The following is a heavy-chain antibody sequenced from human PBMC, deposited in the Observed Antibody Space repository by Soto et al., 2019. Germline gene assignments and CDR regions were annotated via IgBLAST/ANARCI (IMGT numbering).Heavy chain of an antibody. CDR2: IIPIFGTA. J-gene: IGHJ6*02. Sequence: QVQLVQSGAEVKKPGSSVKVSCKASGGTFSSYAISWVRQAPGHGLEWMGGIIPIFGTANYAQKFQGRVTITADESTSTAYMELSSLRSEDTAVYYCARVCSGGSCYRYYGMDVWGQGTTVTVSS. CDR1: GGTFSSYA. V-gene: IGHV1-69*01. CDR3: ARVCSGGSCYRYYGMDV. D-gene: IGHD2-15*01.